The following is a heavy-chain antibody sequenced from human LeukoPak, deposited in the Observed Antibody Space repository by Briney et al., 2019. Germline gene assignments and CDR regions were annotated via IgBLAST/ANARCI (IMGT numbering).Heavy chain of an antibody. CDR2: IYYSGST. V-gene: IGHV4-59*01. D-gene: IGHD3/OR15-3a*01. CDR3: ARDGLGTGYFDY. J-gene: IGHJ4*02. Sequence: SETLSLTCTVSGGSISSYYWSWIRQPPGKGLGWIGYIYYSGSTNYNPSLKSRVTISVDTSKNQFSLKLSSVTAADTAVYYCARDGLGTGYFDYWGQGTLVTVSS. CDR1: GGSISSYY.